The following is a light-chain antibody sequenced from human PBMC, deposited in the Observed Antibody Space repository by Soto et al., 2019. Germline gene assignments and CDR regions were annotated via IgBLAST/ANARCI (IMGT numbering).Light chain of an antibody. V-gene: IGKV1-5*01. CDR2: DAS. CDR3: QQYNSYPWT. CDR1: QSISSW. Sequence: DIQMTQSPSTLSASVGDRVTLTCRASQSISSWLAWYQQKPGKAPKLLSYDASSLESGVPSRFRGSGSGTEFTLTISSLQPDDFATYYCQQYNSYPWTFGQGTKVDI. J-gene: IGKJ1*01.